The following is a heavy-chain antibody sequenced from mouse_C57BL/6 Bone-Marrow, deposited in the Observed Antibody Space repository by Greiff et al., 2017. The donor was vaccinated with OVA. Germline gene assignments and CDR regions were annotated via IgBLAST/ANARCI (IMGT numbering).Heavy chain of an antibody. Sequence: VQLQQSGAELVKPGASVKLSCKASGYTFTSYWMHWVKQRPGQGLEWIGMIHPNSGSTNYNEKFKSKATLTVDKSSSTAYMQLSSLTSEDSAVYYCASHYYGGAMDYWGQGTSVTVSS. CDR1: GYTFTSYW. D-gene: IGHD1-2*01. CDR2: IHPNSGST. CDR3: ASHYYGGAMDY. V-gene: IGHV1-64*01. J-gene: IGHJ4*01.